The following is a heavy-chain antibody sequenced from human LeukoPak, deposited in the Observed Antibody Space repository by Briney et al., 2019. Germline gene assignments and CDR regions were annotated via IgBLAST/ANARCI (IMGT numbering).Heavy chain of an antibody. Sequence: ASVRVSCMASGYLFTKYVVHWVRQAPGERPEWMGWIKAGNGDTKYSQNFQGRLTITRDTSASTVYMELSSLTSEDTALYYCARDDCGDTCYPGGYWGQGTLVTVS. CDR3: ARDDCGDTCYPGGY. J-gene: IGHJ4*02. D-gene: IGHD2-21*01. V-gene: IGHV1-3*01. CDR1: GYLFTKYV. CDR2: IKAGNGDT.